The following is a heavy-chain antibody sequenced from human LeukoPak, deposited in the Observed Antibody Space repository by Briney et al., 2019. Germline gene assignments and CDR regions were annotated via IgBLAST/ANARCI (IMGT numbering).Heavy chain of an antibody. V-gene: IGHV3-30-3*01. CDR2: ISFDGSDA. Sequence: GRSLRLSCAASGFTFSSYAMHWVRQAPGKGLEWVAVISFDGSDAYYEDSVRGRFTISRDNSKNTLYLQMNSLRAEDTAVYYCAKVARLGWELLSYYFDSWGQGTLVTVSS. J-gene: IGHJ4*02. D-gene: IGHD1-26*01. CDR3: AKVARLGWELLSYYFDS. CDR1: GFTFSSYA.